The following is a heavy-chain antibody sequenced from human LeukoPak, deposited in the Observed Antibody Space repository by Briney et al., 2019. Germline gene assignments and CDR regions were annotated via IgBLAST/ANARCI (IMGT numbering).Heavy chain of an antibody. D-gene: IGHD2/OR15-2a*01. CDR2: ISNDGTT. V-gene: IGHV3-23*01. CDR3: AKRVINNPFDN. Sequence: GGSLRLSCAASGFSFNDCTMNWVRQAPGKGLEWIAVISNDGTTYYIDSVKGRFTISRDNSKNTLYLQMNGLRAEDTAVYFCAKRVINNPFDNWGQGTLVTVSS. CDR1: GFSFNDCT. J-gene: IGHJ4*02.